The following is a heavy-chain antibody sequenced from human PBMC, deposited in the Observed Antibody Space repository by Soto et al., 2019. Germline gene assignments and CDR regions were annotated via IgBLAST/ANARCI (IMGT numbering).Heavy chain of an antibody. J-gene: IGHJ5*02. CDR3: ARKTIFGVHWFDP. Sequence: GASVKVSCKASGGTFSSYAISWVRQAPGQGLEWIGGIIPIFGTANYAQKFQGRVTITADESTSTAYMELSSLRSEDTAVYYCARKTIFGVHWFDPWGQGTLVTVSS. V-gene: IGHV1-69*13. D-gene: IGHD3-3*01. CDR1: GGTFSSYA. CDR2: IIPIFGTA.